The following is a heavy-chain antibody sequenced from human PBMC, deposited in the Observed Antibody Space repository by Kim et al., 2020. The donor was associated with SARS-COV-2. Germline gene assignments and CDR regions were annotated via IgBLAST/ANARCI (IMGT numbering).Heavy chain of an antibody. CDR2: IWYDGSKK. CDR1: GFTFSSYG. V-gene: IGHV3-33*01. J-gene: IGHJ4*02. Sequence: GGSLRLSCAASGFTFSSYGMHWVRQAPGKGLEWVAVIWYDGSKKYYADSGKGRFTIARDNSKNTLYLQMNSLRAEDTAVYCCARDKGRIDYWGQGSLGT. CDR3: ARDKGRIDY.